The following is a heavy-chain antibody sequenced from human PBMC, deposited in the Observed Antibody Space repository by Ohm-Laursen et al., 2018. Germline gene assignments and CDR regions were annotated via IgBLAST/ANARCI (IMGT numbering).Heavy chain of an antibody. V-gene: IGHV1-2*02. Sequence: ASVKVSCKASGYIFIGYYIHWVRQAPGQGLEWMGWIHPNSGGTNYEQKFQGRVTMTRDTSISTAYMELSSLRYDDTAVYYCARSVAGGLYYHGMDVWGQGTTVTVS. CDR2: IHPNSGGT. D-gene: IGHD6-19*01. CDR3: ARSVAGGLYYHGMDV. J-gene: IGHJ6*02. CDR1: GYIFIGYY.